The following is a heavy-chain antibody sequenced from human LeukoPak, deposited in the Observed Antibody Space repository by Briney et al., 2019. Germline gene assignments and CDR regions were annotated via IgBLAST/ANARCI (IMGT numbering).Heavy chain of an antibody. CDR3: ARGYSPGDYYYYGMDV. J-gene: IGHJ6*02. CDR1: GFTFSSYS. Sequence: GGSLRLSCAASGFTFSSYSMNWVRQAPGKGLEWVSYIRSVGSTIYYADSVKGRFTISRDNAKNSLYLQMNSLRDEDTAVYYCARGYSPGDYYYYGMDVWGQGTTVTVSS. CDR2: IRSVGSTI. D-gene: IGHD5-18*01. V-gene: IGHV3-48*02.